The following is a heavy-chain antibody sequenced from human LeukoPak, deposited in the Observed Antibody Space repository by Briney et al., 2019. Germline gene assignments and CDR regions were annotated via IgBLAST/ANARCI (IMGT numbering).Heavy chain of an antibody. J-gene: IGHJ4*02. CDR3: ARVRELYRDY. V-gene: IGHV3-21*01. CDR2: ISGSSSYM. CDR1: GFTFDDYG. Sequence: GGSLRLSCAASGFTFDDYGMSWVRQAPGKGLEWVSSISGSSSYMFYADSVKGRFTISRDNTRNSLYLQMNSLRAEDTAVYYCARVRELYRDYWGQGTLVTVSS. D-gene: IGHD1-26*01.